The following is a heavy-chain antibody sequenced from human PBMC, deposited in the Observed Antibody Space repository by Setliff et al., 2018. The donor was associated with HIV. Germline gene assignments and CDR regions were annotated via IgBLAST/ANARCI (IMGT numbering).Heavy chain of an antibody. J-gene: IGHJ5*02. V-gene: IGHV4-38-2*01. CDR1: GYSITSGYC. D-gene: IGHD3-22*01. Sequence: SETLSLTCAVSGYSITSGYCWGWIRQPPGKGLEWIGNMYDGGTPHYNPSLKSRVTVSLDTSRNQFSLRLTSVTAADAAVYYCASRVYYYDSSGYLREEGFDPWGQGTLVTVSS. CDR2: MYDGGTP. CDR3: ASRVYYYDSSGYLREEGFDP.